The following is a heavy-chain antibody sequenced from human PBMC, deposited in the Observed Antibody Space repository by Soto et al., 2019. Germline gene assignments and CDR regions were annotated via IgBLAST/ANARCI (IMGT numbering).Heavy chain of an antibody. D-gene: IGHD3-22*01. CDR1: GFTFSSYA. V-gene: IGHV3-23*01. CDR3: AKDLNYYDSSGLTTFDY. J-gene: IGHJ4*02. Sequence: XGSLRLSCAAAGFTFSSYAMSWVRQAPGKGLEWVSAISGSGGSTYYADSVKGRFTISRDNSKNTLYLQMNSLRAEDTAVYYCAKDLNYYDSSGLTTFDYWGQGTLVTVSS. CDR2: ISGSGGST.